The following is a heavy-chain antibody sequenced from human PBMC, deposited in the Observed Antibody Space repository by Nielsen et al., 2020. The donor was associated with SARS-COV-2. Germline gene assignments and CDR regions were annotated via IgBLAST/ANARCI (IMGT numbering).Heavy chain of an antibody. Sequence: GGSLRLSCAASGFTFEDYAMHWVRQAPGKGLEWVSGISWNSGSIGYADSVKGRFTISRDNAKNSLYLQMNSLRAEDTAFYYCARGRRVGTTLFEYWGQGTLVTVSS. V-gene: IGHV3-9*01. CDR3: ARGRRVGTTLFEY. J-gene: IGHJ4*02. CDR2: ISWNSGSI. CDR1: GFTFEDYA. D-gene: IGHD1-14*01.